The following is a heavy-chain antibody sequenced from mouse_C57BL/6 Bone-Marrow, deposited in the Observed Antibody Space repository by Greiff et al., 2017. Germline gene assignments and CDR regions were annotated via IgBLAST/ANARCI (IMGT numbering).Heavy chain of an antibody. D-gene: IGHD1-1*01. V-gene: IGHV1-81*01. CDR3: ARYESHYGSSSPFAY. Sequence: QVQLQQSGAELARPGASVKLSCKASGYTFTSYGISWVKQRTGQGLEWIGEIYPRSGNTYYNEKFKGKATLTADKSSSTAYMELRSLTSEDSAVYFCARYESHYGSSSPFAYWGQGTLVNVSA. CDR1: GYTFTSYG. J-gene: IGHJ3*01. CDR2: IYPRSGNT.